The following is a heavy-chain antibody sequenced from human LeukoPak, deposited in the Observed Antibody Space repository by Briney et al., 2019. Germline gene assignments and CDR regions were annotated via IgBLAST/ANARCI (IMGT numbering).Heavy chain of an antibody. CDR3: ARLILWFGDGAAGYFDY. CDR2: TYYRSKWYN. V-gene: IGHV6-1*01. D-gene: IGHD3-10*01. CDR1: GDSVSSNSAG. Sequence: SQTLSLTCAISGDSVSSNSAGWNWIRQSPSRGLEWLVRTYYRSKWYNDYAVSVKSRITINPDTSKNQFSLQLNSVTPEDTAIHYCARLILWFGDGAAGYFDYWGQGTLVTVSP. J-gene: IGHJ4*02.